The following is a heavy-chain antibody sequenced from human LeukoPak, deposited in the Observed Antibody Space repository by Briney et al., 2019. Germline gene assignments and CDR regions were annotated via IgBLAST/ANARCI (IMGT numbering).Heavy chain of an antibody. CDR3: ARHKAYNTFDP. CDR1: GGSISSYY. CDR2: IHYSGTT. Sequence: SETLSLTCSVSGGSISSYYWSWIRQPPGKGLEWIGYIHYSGTTNYNPSLESRVAISVDTSNNQFSLRLSSVTAADTAVYYCARHKAYNTFDPWGQGTLVTVSS. V-gene: IGHV4-59*01. D-gene: IGHD1-14*01. J-gene: IGHJ5*02.